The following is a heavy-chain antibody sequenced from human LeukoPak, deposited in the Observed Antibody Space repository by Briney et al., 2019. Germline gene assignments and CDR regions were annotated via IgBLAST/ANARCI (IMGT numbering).Heavy chain of an antibody. J-gene: IGHJ4*02. Sequence: GGSLRLSGAASGFTFRSYAMNWVRQAPGKGLEWVSAISGSGGSTYYADSVKVRFTITRDNSKNTLYLQMNSLRAEDTAVYYCAKEGLNYYDSSGYYDYWGQGTLVTVSS. D-gene: IGHD3-22*01. CDR3: AKEGLNYYDSSGYYDY. CDR2: ISGSGGST. CDR1: GFTFRSYA. V-gene: IGHV3-23*01.